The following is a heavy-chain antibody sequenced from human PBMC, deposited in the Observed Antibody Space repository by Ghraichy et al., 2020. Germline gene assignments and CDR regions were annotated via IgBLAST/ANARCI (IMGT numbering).Heavy chain of an antibody. CDR3: ARANQYNWFDP. CDR1: GYTFTAYY. J-gene: IGHJ5*02. V-gene: IGHV1-2*02. D-gene: IGHD4-11*01. CDR2: INPNRGGT. Sequence: ASVKVSCKASGYTFTAYYMHWVRQAPGQGLEWMGWINPNRGGTNYVQKFQGRVTMTRDTSISPAYMELSRLRSYDTAVYYCARANQYNWFDPWGQGTPVTVSS.